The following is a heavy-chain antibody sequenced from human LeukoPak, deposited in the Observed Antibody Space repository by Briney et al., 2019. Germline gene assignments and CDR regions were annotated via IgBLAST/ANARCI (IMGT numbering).Heavy chain of an antibody. J-gene: IGHJ6*03. CDR2: ISSSSSYI. V-gene: IGHV3-21*01. D-gene: IGHD2-2*01. Sequence: GGPLRLSCAASGFTFSSYSMNWVRQAPGKGLEWVSSISSSSSYIYYADSVKGRFTISRDNAKNSLYLQMNSLRAEDTAVYYCARGGSSLFIYYYYYMDVWGKGTTVTVSS. CDR3: ARGGSSLFIYYYYYMDV. CDR1: GFTFSSYS.